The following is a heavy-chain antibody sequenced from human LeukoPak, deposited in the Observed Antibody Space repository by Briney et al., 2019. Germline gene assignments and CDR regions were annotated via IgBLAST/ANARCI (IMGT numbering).Heavy chain of an antibody. J-gene: IGHJ4*02. Sequence: PGGSLRLSCAASGFTFSSYSMNWVRQALGKGLEWVSYISSGGSTTYYAGSVKGRFTVSRDNAKNSLYLQMNSLRAEDTAVYYCARDHMGYDYWGQGTLVTVSS. D-gene: IGHD1-26*01. CDR2: ISSGGSTT. CDR1: GFTFSSYS. CDR3: ARDHMGYDY. V-gene: IGHV3-48*04.